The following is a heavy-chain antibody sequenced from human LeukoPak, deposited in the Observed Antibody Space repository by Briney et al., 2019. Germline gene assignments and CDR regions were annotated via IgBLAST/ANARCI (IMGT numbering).Heavy chain of an antibody. CDR2: IIPILGIA. CDR1: GGTFSSYA. D-gene: IGHD3-9*01. J-gene: IGHJ4*02. V-gene: IGHV1-69*04. CDR3: AREMGLRYFDWLPDY. Sequence: SVKVSCKASGGTFSSYAISWVRQAPGQGLEWMGRIIPILGIANYAQKFQGRVTITADKSTSTAYMELSSLRSEDTAVYYCAREMGLRYFDWLPDYWGQGTLVTVSS.